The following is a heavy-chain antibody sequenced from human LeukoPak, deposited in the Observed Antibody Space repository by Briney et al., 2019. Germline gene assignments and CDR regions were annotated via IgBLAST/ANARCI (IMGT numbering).Heavy chain of an antibody. CDR3: ARDFGYDILTGYYNPRNPPATFDY. J-gene: IGHJ4*02. Sequence: GGSLRLSCAASGFTFSSYWMSWVRQAPGKGLEWVANIKKDGSEKYYVDSVKGRFTISRDNAKNSLYLQMNSLRAEDTAVYYCARDFGYDILTGYYNPRNPPATFDYWGQGTLVTVSS. CDR1: GFTFSSYW. D-gene: IGHD3-9*01. CDR2: IKKDGSEK. V-gene: IGHV3-7*01.